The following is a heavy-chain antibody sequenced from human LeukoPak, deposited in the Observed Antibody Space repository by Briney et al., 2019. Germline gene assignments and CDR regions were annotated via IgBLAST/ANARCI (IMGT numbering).Heavy chain of an antibody. CDR2: IYYSGST. CDR3: ARGGDYLEVDYYGMDV. J-gene: IGHJ6*02. CDR1: GGSISSSSYY. Sequence: PSETLSLTCTVSGGSISSSSYYWGWIRQPPGKGLEWIGSIYYSGSTSYNPSLKSRVTISVDTSKNQFSLKLSSVTAADTAVYYCARGGDYLEVDYYGMDVWGQGTTVTVSS. V-gene: IGHV4-39*07. D-gene: IGHD4-11*01.